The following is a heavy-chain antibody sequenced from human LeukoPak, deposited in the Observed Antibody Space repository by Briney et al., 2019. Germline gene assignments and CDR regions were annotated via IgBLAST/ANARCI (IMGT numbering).Heavy chain of an antibody. J-gene: IGHJ4*02. D-gene: IGHD3-10*01. CDR2: ISRRDDYT. CDR3: ANDYRSGSFHDF. CDR1: GFTFGDYA. V-gene: IGHV3-23*01. Sequence: QPGRSLRLSCTASGFTFGDYALNWVRQAPGKGLEWVSVISRRDDYTYYADSVKGRFTISRDNSKNTLYLQMNTLRAEDTAVYYCANDYRSGSFHDFWGQGTLVTVSS.